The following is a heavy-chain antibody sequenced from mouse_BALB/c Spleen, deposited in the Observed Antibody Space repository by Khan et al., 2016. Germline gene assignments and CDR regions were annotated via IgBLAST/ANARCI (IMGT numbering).Heavy chain of an antibody. V-gene: IGHV4-1*02. Sequence: EVKLLESGGGLVQPGGSLKLSCAASGFDFSRYWISWVRQAPGKGLAWIGEINPDSSKINSTPSLTDQSIISRDNAQNTLYLQMSKGRSEETALYYCARRGYYFSMDNWGQGASVTVAS. J-gene: IGHJ4*01. D-gene: IGHD1-1*01. CDR2: INPDSSKI. CDR3: ARRGYYFSMDN. CDR1: GFDFSRYW.